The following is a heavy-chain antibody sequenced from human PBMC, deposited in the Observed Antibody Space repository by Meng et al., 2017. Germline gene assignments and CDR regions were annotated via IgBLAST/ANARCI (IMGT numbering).Heavy chain of an antibody. CDR2: INHSGST. J-gene: IGHJ4*02. D-gene: IGHD3-22*01. Sequence: QVQLQQWGAGLLKPSETLSLTCSVYGGSFSGYYWSWIRQPPGKGLEWIGEINHSGSTNYNPSLKSRVTISVDTSKNQFSLKLSSVTAADTAVYYCGYSSGYYFDYWGQGTLVTVSS. CDR3: GYSSGYYFDY. CDR1: GGSFSGYY. V-gene: IGHV4-34*01.